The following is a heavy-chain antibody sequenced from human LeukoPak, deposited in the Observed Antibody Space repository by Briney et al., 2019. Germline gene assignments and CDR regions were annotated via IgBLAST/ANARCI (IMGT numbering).Heavy chain of an antibody. V-gene: IGHV3-74*01. Sequence: GGSLRLSCAASGFTFSSYWMHWVRQAPGKGLVWVSRINSDGSSTSYADSVKGRFTISRDNAKSTLYLQMNSLRAEDTAVYYCARDPGYGDYCDYWGQGTLVTVSS. D-gene: IGHD4-17*01. CDR1: GFTFSSYW. CDR2: INSDGSST. CDR3: ARDPGYGDYCDY. J-gene: IGHJ4*02.